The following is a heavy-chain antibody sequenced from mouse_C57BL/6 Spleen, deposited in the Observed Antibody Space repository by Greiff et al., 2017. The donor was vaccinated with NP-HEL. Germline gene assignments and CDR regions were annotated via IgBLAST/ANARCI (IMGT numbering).Heavy chain of an antibody. Sequence: QVQLQESGAELVRPGASVTLSCKASGYTFTDYEMHWVKQTPVHGLEWIGAIDPETGGTAYNQKFKGKAILTADKSSSTAYMELRSLTSEDSAVYYCTRFPDYWGQGTTLTVSS. J-gene: IGHJ2*01. CDR2: IDPETGGT. CDR1: GYTFTDYE. V-gene: IGHV1-15*01. CDR3: TRFPDY.